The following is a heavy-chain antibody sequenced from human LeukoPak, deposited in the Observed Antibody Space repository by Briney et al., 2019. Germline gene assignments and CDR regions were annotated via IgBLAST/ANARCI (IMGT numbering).Heavy chain of an antibody. J-gene: IGHJ4*02. CDR2: IIPIFGTA. V-gene: IGHV1-69*13. CDR3: AQIRPDGYNSGLFDY. Sequence: ASVKVSCKASGGTFSSYAISWVRQAPGQGLEWMGGIIPIFGTANYAQKFQGRVTITADESTSTAYMELSSLRSEDTAVYYCAQIRPDGYNSGLFDYWAREPWSPSPQ. D-gene: IGHD5-24*01. CDR1: GGTFSSYA.